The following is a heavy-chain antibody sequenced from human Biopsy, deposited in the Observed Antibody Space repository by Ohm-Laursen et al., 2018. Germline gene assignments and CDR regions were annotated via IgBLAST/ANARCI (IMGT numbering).Heavy chain of an antibody. CDR1: GYTFAGYY. V-gene: IGHV1-46*01. J-gene: IGHJ4*02. CDR3: ARNTGWYGDLYYFDY. Sequence: EASVKVSCKASGYTFAGYYLHWVRQAPGQGLEWMGMINPRGSTTSYPQIFQGRVTMTRDTSKSTVYMELSSLRSADTAVYFCARNTGWYGDLYYFDYWGQGTLVTVSS. CDR2: INPRGSTT. D-gene: IGHD6-19*01.